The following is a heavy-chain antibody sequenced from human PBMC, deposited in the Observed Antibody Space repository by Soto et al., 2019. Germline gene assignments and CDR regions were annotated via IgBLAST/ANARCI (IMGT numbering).Heavy chain of an antibody. CDR1: GGTFSSYA. CDR2: IIPIFGTA. V-gene: IGHV1-69*01. CDR3: ARERLMVVSTCSFDY. J-gene: IGHJ4*02. D-gene: IGHD2-15*01. Sequence: QVQLVQSGAEVQKPGSSVKVSCKASGGTFSSYAISWVRQAPVQGLEWMGGIIPIFGTANYAQKVQGGDTITADESTSTAYMELRSLRSEDTAVYYCARERLMVVSTCSFDYWGQGTLVTVSS.